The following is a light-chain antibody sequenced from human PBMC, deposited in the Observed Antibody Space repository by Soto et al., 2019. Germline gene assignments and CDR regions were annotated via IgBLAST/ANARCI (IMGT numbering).Light chain of an antibody. V-gene: IGLV2-14*03. CDR3: SSCTSSNTFV. J-gene: IGLJ1*01. CDR2: DVN. CDR1: SSDVGSHNC. Sequence: QSAPTQPASVSGSPGQSITVSCTGTSSDVGSHNCASWYQQHPGKAPKLIIYDVNNRPSGVSYRCYGSKSGNTASLTISGLQADDEAAYYCSSCTSSNTFVFGTGTKLTVL.